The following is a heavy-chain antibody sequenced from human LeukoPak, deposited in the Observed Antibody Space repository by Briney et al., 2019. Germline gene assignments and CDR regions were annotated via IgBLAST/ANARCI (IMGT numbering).Heavy chain of an antibody. Sequence: GGSLRLSCAASGFTFSNYAMNWVRQAPGKGLEWVSGLSDSGGSTYYADSVKGRFTISRDNSGNTLYLQLRGLGAEDTATYYCAKVQMSTGWTFDFWGQGSLVTVSS. CDR2: LSDSGGST. V-gene: IGHV3-23*01. CDR3: AKVQMSTGWTFDF. CDR1: GFTFSNYA. J-gene: IGHJ4*02. D-gene: IGHD2-2*01.